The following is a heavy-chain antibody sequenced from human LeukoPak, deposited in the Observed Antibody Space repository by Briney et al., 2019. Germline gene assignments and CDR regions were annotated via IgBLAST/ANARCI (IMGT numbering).Heavy chain of an antibody. Sequence: SETLSLTCTVSGGSISSSSYYWGWIRQPPGKGLEWIGSIYYSGSTYYNPSLKSRVTISVDTSKNQFSLKLSSVTAADTAVYYCARGAAARLGYRYWGQGTLVTVSS. CDR3: ARGAAARLGYRY. CDR2: IYYSGST. V-gene: IGHV4-39*07. D-gene: IGHD6-6*01. CDR1: GGSISSSSYY. J-gene: IGHJ4*02.